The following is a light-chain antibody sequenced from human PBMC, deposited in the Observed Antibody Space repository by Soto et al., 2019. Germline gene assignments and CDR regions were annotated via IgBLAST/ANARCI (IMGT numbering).Light chain of an antibody. CDR3: QQAYTFPRT. Sequence: DIQMTQSPSSLSASVGDRVTITCRASQAIRNDLGWSQQKPAKAPKRLIYAASSLQSGVPSRFSGSGSGTDFTLTISSLQPEDFATFYCQQAYTFPRTFGQGTKVDIK. V-gene: IGKV1-17*01. J-gene: IGKJ1*01. CDR2: AAS. CDR1: QAIRND.